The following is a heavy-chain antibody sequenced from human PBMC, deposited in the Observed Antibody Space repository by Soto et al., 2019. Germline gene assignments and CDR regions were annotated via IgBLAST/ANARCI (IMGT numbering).Heavy chain of an antibody. D-gene: IGHD3-10*01. V-gene: IGHV4-34*01. CDR3: ARAGAALVRGSIGGFDY. CDR1: GGAFNGYY. J-gene: IGHJ4*02. Sequence: QVHLQQWGAGLLKPSETLSLTCAVNGGAFNGYYWTWIRQSPGKGLQGIGEINHSGTVDYNPSLKSRVTFSIVTSKTQFSLTLTSVTAAATAVYYCARAGAALVRGSIGGFDYWGQGTLVTVSS. CDR2: INHSGTV.